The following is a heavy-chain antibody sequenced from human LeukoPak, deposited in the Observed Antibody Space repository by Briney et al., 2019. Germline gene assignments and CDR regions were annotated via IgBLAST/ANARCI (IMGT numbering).Heavy chain of an antibody. CDR3: ARGLGWAAAECRDF. D-gene: IGHD6-13*01. CDR1: GFTFSSYA. CDR2: ISYDGSNK. Sequence: GRSLRLSCAASGFTFSSYAMHSVRQAPGKGLEWVAVISYDGSNKYYADSVKGRFTISRDNSKNTLYLQMYSLRAEDTAVYYGARGLGWAAAECRDFWGQGTTVTVSS. V-gene: IGHV3-30*04. J-gene: IGHJ6*02.